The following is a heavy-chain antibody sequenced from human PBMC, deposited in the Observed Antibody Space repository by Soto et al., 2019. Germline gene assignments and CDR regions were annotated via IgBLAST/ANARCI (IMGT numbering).Heavy chain of an antibody. CDR3: ARGPFRPSAMDV. Sequence: SVKGSCKTSGDNFKKNVVTWVRQAPGQGLEWMGGAIPALGKTHYIEKFQGRVTITVDDATRTVYMEVRDLTSEDTAIYYCARGPFRPSAMDVWGQGTTVTVSS. D-gene: IGHD3-10*01. CDR2: AIPALGKT. CDR1: GDNFKKNV. V-gene: IGHV1-69*10. J-gene: IGHJ6*02.